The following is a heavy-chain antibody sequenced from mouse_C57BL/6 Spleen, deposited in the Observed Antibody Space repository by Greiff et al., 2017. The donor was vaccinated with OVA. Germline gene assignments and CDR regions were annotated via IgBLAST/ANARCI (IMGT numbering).Heavy chain of an antibody. CDR3: ARWPTMSTNWYFDV. J-gene: IGHJ1*03. Sequence: QVQLQQPGTELVKPGASVKLSCKASGYTFTSYWMHWVKQRPGQGLEWIGNINPSNVGTNYNEKFKSKATLTVAKSSSTAYMQLSSLTSEDSAVYYCARWPTMSTNWYFDVWGTGTTVTVSS. D-gene: IGHD2-4*01. V-gene: IGHV1-53*01. CDR2: INPSNVGT. CDR1: GYTFTSYW.